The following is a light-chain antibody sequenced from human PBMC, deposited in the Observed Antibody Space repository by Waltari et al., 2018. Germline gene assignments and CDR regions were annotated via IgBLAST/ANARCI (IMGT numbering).Light chain of an antibody. V-gene: IGKV6-21*01. CDR3: HQSSSLPWT. CDR1: QRIGSS. J-gene: IGKJ1*01. CDR2: YAS. Sequence: EIVLTQSPDFQSVTPKETVTITCRASQRIGSSLHWYQQQPDQSPKLLLKYASPSFSGVPPWCSGSGCATAFSLTINSLQAEDAATYYCHQSSSLPWTFGQGTKVEIK.